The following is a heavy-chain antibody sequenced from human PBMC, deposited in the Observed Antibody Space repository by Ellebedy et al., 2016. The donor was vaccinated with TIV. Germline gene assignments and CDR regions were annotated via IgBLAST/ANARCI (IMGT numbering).Heavy chain of an antibody. CDR2: ITWISGSI. J-gene: IGHJ4*02. CDR1: GFSFDDYA. V-gene: IGHV3-9*01. Sequence: SLKISCAASGFSFDDYAMHLVRQAPGKGLEWVSGITWISGSIGYADSVKGRFTISRDHARKSLYLHMNSLRAEDTALYYCAKGSTIALLKCVDYWGQGTLVTVSS. CDR3: AKGSTIALLKCVDY. D-gene: IGHD1-1*01.